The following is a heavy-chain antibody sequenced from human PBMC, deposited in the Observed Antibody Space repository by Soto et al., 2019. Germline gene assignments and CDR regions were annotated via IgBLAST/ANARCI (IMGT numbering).Heavy chain of an antibody. V-gene: IGHV5-51*01. CDR2: IYPGDSDT. CDR1: GYSFTSYW. CDR3: ARVYDIVVVPAAIHYFDY. Sequence: PGGSLKLSCQGSGYSFTSYWMGWVRQMPGKGLEWMGIIYPGDSDTRYSPSFQGQVTISADKSISTAYLQWSSLKASDTAMYYCARVYDIVVVPAAIHYFDYWGQGTLVTVYS. J-gene: IGHJ4*02. D-gene: IGHD2-2*02.